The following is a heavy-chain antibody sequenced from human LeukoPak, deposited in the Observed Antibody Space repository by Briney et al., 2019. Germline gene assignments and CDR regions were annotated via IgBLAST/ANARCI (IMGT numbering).Heavy chain of an antibody. CDR2: INPSGGST. CDR3: ARISGSHVPGVGPYYYYYMDV. V-gene: IGHV1-46*01. CDR1: GYTFTSYY. J-gene: IGHJ6*03. Sequence: ASVKVSCKASGYTFTSYYMHWVRQAPGQGLEWMGIINPSGGSTSYAQKFQGRVTMTRDTSTSTVYMELSSLRSEDTAVYYCARISGSHVPGVGPYYYYYMDVWGKGTTVTVSS. D-gene: IGHD3-10*01.